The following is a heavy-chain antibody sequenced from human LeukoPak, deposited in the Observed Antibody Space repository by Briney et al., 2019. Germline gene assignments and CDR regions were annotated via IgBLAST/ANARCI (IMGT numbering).Heavy chain of an antibody. D-gene: IGHD2-21*02. V-gene: IGHV3-30-3*01. J-gene: IGHJ5*02. CDR2: ISYDGSNN. CDR1: GFTFRNYT. Sequence: GRSLRLSCAASGFTFRNYTMFWVRQAPGKGLEWVAVISYDGSNNYYADSVKGRFTVSRDNSKNTLYLQMNSLRAEDTAVYYCAKDPHIAVVTAIWFDPWGQGTLVTVSS. CDR3: AKDPHIAVVTAIWFDP.